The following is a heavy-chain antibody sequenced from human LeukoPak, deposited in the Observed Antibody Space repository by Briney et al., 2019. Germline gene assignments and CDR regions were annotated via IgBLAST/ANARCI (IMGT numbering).Heavy chain of an antibody. J-gene: IGHJ3*02. D-gene: IGHD3-3*01. CDR2: IIPIFGTA. V-gene: IGHV1-69*13. Sequence: ASVKVSCKASGGTFSSYAISWVRQAPGQGLEWMGGIIPIFGTANYAQKFQGRVTITADESTSTAYMELSSLRSEDTAVYYCARALRLLGDDAFDTWGQGTMVTVSS. CDR1: GGTFSSYA. CDR3: ARALRLLGDDAFDT.